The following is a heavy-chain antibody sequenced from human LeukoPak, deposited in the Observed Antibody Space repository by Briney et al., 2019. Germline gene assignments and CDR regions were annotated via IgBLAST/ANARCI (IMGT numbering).Heavy chain of an antibody. CDR1: GGSFRGYY. D-gene: IGHD5-18*01. Sequence: SETLSLTCAVYGGSFRGYYWNWIRQPPGKGLEWIGEINHSGSTNYNPSLKSRVTISVDTSKNQFSLKLSSVTAADTAVYYCARYNVDTAMVYFDYRGQGTLVTVSS. CDR3: ARYNVDTAMVYFDY. V-gene: IGHV4-34*01. J-gene: IGHJ4*02. CDR2: INHSGST.